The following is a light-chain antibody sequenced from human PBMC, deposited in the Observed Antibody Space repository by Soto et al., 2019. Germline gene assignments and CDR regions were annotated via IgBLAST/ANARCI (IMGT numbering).Light chain of an antibody. CDR2: EDN. J-gene: IGLJ2*01. V-gene: IGLV6-57*04. CDR1: SGSIASNY. Sequence: NFMLTQPHSVSESPGKTVTISCTRSSGSIASNYVQWYQQRPGSAPTTVIYEDNQRPSGVPDRFSGSIDSSSNSASLTISGLKTEDEAEYYCQSYDSSTVVFGGGTQLTVL. CDR3: QSYDSSTVV.